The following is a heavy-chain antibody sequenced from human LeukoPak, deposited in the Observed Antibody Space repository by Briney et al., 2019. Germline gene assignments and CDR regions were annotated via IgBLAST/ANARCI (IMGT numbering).Heavy chain of an antibody. CDR2: ISSSSSYI. CDR3: ARVSASSYYDSSGYYMDY. J-gene: IGHJ4*02. V-gene: IGHV3-21*01. D-gene: IGHD3-22*01. Sequence: TGGSLRLSCAASGFTFSSYSMNWVRQAPGKGLEWVSSISSSSSYIYYADSVKGRFTISRDNAKNSLYLQMNSLRAEDTAVYYCARVSASSYYDSSGYYMDYWGQGTLVTVSS. CDR1: GFTFSSYS.